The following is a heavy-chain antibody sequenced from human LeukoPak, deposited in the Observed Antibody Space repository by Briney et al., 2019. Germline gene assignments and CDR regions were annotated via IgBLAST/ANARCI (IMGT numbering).Heavy chain of an antibody. D-gene: IGHD3-9*01. J-gene: IGHJ4*02. V-gene: IGHV3-23*01. Sequence: PGGSLRLSCAASGFTFSSYAMSWVRQAPGKGLEWVSAISGSGGSTYYADSVKGRFTISRDNSKNTLYLQMNSLRAEDTAVYYCANSRELRYFDWLLYGDYWGQGTLVTVSS. CDR1: GFTFSSYA. CDR2: ISGSGGST. CDR3: ANSRELRYFDWLLYGDY.